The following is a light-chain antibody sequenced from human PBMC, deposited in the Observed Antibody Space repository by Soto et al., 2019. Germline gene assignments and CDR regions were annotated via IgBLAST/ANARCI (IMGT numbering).Light chain of an antibody. V-gene: IGLV8-61*01. CDR1: SGSVSTSYY. CDR3: VLYMGSGIWV. CDR2: STN. Sequence: QAVVTQEPSFSVSPGGTVTLTCGLSSGSVSTSYYPSWYQQTPGQAPRTLIYSTNTRSSGVPDRFSGSIVGNKAALTITGDQADDESDYYCVLYMGSGIWVFGGGTKVTVL. J-gene: IGLJ3*02.